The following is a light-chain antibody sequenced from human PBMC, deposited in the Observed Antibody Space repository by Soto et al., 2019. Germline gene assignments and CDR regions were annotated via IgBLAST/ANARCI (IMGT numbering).Light chain of an antibody. CDR1: SSNIVNNY. V-gene: IGLV1-51*01. Sequence: QPVLTQPPSVSAAPGQRVTISCSGGSSNIVNNYFSWYHQLPGTAPRLLIYADSQRPSGIPDRFSGARSCASATLAITGLQTGDEADDHCGTWDTSLSAWVFGGGTKLTVL. CDR3: GTWDTSLSAWV. CDR2: ADS. J-gene: IGLJ3*02.